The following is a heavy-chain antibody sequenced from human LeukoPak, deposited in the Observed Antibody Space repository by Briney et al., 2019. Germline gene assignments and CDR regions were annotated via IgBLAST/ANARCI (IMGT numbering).Heavy chain of an antibody. CDR3: ARVSNRVLRLDYLDY. Sequence: PPETLSLTCAVYGGSFSGYYWSWIRQPPGKGLEWIGEINHSGSTNYNPSLKSRVTISVDTSKNQFSLKLSSVTAADTAVYYCARVSNRVLRLDYLDYWGQGTLVTVSS. CDR1: GGSFSGYY. D-gene: IGHD3-16*01. CDR2: INHSGST. J-gene: IGHJ4*02. V-gene: IGHV4-34*01.